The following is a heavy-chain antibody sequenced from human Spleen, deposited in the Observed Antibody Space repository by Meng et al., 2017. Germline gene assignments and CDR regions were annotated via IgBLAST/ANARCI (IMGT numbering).Heavy chain of an antibody. Sequence: SETLSLTCTVSGGSSSSSNYYWGWTRQPPGKGLEWIGTIYYSGTTYYNPSLKSRVTISLDTSKNQFSLKLSSVTAADTAVYYCARGRRYCTDDSCYDFDYWGQGTLVTVSS. D-gene: IGHD2-15*01. CDR1: GGSSSSSNYY. V-gene: IGHV4-39*07. CDR2: IYYSGTT. J-gene: IGHJ4*02. CDR3: ARGRRYCTDDSCYDFDY.